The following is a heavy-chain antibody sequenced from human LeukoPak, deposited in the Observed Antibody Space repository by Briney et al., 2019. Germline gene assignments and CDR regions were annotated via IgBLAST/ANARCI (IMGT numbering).Heavy chain of an antibody. CDR1: GDSISSYY. CDR3: ARRISPAAGTDS. J-gene: IGHJ4*02. V-gene: IGHV4-59*08. Sequence: PSETLSLTCTVSGDSISSYYWSWIRQPPGKGLEWIGYIYYSGGTNYNPSLKSRVTISVDTSKNQFSLKLSSVTAADTAVYYCARRISPAAGTDSWGQGTLVTVSS. CDR2: IYYSGGT. D-gene: IGHD6-13*01.